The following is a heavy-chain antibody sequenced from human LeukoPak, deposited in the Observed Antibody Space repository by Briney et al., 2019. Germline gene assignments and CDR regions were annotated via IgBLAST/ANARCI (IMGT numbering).Heavy chain of an antibody. CDR3: ARVYGDPRGEDY. J-gene: IGHJ4*02. Sequence: PSETLSLTCAVYGGSFSGYYWSWIRQPPGKGLEWIGEINHSGSTNYNPSLKSRVTISVDTSKNQFSLKLSSVPAADTAVYYCARVYGDPRGEDYWGQGTLVTVSS. D-gene: IGHD4-17*01. CDR2: INHSGST. CDR1: GGSFSGYY. V-gene: IGHV4-34*01.